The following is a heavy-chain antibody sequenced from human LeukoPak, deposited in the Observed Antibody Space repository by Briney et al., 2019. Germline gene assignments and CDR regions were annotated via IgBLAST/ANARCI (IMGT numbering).Heavy chain of an antibody. V-gene: IGHV3-23*01. CDR1: GFTFSNNG. CDR3: AKQLGYCSDGSCYFPY. Sequence: GGSLRLSCAASGFTFSNNGMNWVRQAPGKGLEWVSAISNNGGYTYYADSVQGRFTISRDNSKSTLCLQMNSLRAEDTAVYYCAKQLGYCSDGSCYFPYWGQGTLVAVSS. J-gene: IGHJ4*02. D-gene: IGHD2-15*01. CDR2: ISNNGGYT.